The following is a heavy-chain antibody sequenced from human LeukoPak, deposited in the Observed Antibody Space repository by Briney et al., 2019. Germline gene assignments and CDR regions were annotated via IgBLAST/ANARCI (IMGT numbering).Heavy chain of an antibody. CDR3: AKDPDSGYDYADWYFDL. J-gene: IGHJ2*01. CDR2: ISWNSGSI. CDR1: GFTFSNYW. Sequence: GGSLRLSCAASGFTFSNYWMHWVRQAPGKGLEWVSGISWNSGSIGYADSVKGRFTISRDNAKNSLYLQMNSLRAEDMALYYCAKDPDSGYDYADWYFDLWGRGTLVTVSS. D-gene: IGHD5-12*01. V-gene: IGHV3-9*03.